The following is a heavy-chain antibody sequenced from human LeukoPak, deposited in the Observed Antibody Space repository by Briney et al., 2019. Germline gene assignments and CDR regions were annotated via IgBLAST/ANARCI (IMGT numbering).Heavy chain of an antibody. J-gene: IGHJ4*02. CDR2: INPRGGST. CDR1: GYIFTTYF. D-gene: IGHD4-11*01. V-gene: IGHV1-46*01. Sequence: GASVKVSCKASGYIFTTYFMHWLRQAPGQGPEWVGIINPRGGSTDYAQKFQDRITMTSDTSTSTVYMELKSLTSEDTAVYFCARVGTTGATADNWGQGTLVTVSS. CDR3: ARVGTTGATADN.